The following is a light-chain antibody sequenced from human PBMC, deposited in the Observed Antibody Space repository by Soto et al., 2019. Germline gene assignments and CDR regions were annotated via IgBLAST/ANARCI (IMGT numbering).Light chain of an antibody. J-gene: IGKJ1*01. CDR2: AAS. CDR1: QSISSK. CDR3: QSYNDWRWT. Sequence: EIVMTQSPATLSVSPGEGATLSCRASQSISSKLVWYQQKPGQAPRLLIYAASTRATGVPARFSGSWSGTELTLPITSLQSEDLAVYYCQSYNDWRWTFGQGTKVEIK. V-gene: IGKV3-15*01.